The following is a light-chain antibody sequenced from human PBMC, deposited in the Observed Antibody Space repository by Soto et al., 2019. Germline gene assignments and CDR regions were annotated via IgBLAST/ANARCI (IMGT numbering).Light chain of an antibody. CDR2: EVT. CDR1: SSDVGGYNY. J-gene: IGLJ2*01. V-gene: IGLV2-14*01. CDR3: SSYTSSNTLI. Sequence: QSVLTQPASVSGSPGQSITISYTGTSSDVGGYNYVSWFQQSPGKAPKVMIYEVTNRPSGVSNRFSGSKSGNTASLTISGLQAEDEADYYCSSYTSSNTLIFGGGTKVTVL.